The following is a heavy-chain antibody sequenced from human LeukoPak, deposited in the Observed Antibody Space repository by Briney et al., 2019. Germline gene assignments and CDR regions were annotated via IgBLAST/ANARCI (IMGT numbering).Heavy chain of an antibody. CDR2: IYSGGDT. Sequence: GGSLRLSCAASGFTVSSNYMSWVRQAPGKGLEWVSVIYSGGDTYYADSVKGRFTISRDSSKNTMYLQMNSLRAEDTAVYYCARGGSRYFHNWGQGTLVTVST. CDR3: ARGGSRYFHN. V-gene: IGHV3-66*01. J-gene: IGHJ4*02. CDR1: GFTVSSNY. D-gene: IGHD3-10*01.